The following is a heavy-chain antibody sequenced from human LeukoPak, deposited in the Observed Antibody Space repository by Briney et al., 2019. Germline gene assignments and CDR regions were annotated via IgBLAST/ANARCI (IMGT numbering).Heavy chain of an antibody. CDR3: ARDRERGMDV. CDR2: INPNSGGT. Sequence: ASVTVSFTASGYTFTGYYMHWVRQAPGQGLEWMGWINPNSGGTNYAQKFQGWVTMTRDTSISTAYMELSRLRSDDTAVYYCARDRERGMDVWGQGTTVTVSS. J-gene: IGHJ6*02. V-gene: IGHV1-2*04. D-gene: IGHD1-26*01. CDR1: GYTFTGYY.